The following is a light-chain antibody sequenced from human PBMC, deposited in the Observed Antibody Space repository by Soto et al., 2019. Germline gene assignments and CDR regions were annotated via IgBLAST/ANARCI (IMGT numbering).Light chain of an antibody. CDR2: DAS. J-gene: IGKJ1*01. Sequence: DIRMTQSPSTLSASVGDRVTITCRASQGISSWLAWYQQKPGKAPKLLIYDASSLESGVPSRFSGSGSGTEFTLTISSLQPDDFATYYCQQYNSYSLTFGQGTKVDIK. CDR3: QQYNSYSLT. V-gene: IGKV1-5*01. CDR1: QGISSW.